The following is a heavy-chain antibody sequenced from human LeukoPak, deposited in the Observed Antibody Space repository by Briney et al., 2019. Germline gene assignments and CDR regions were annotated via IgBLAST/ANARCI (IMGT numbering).Heavy chain of an antibody. Sequence: PGGSLRLSCAASGFTFSNCAMSWVRQAPEKGLEWVSGISGSGSSTYYADSVKGRFTISRDNSENTLSLQMNSLRADDTGIYYCAKSCNSGNCYYNYWGQGTLVTVSS. V-gene: IGHV3-23*01. D-gene: IGHD2/OR15-2a*01. J-gene: IGHJ4*02. CDR2: ISGSGSST. CDR3: AKSCNSGNCYYNY. CDR1: GFTFSNCA.